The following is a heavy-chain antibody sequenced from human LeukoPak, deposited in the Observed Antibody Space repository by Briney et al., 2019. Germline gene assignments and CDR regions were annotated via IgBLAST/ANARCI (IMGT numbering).Heavy chain of an antibody. CDR3: AKAARGYSYGVFDY. J-gene: IGHJ4*02. CDR1: GFTFSTLA. D-gene: IGHD5-18*01. CDR2: ISSRGDDT. V-gene: IGHV3-23*01. Sequence: GGSLRLSCTASGFTFSTLAMSWVRQAPGKGLEWVSSISSRGDDTSYADSVKGRFTISRDNSKNTLYLQLNSLRVDDAAIYYCAKAARGYSYGVFDYWGQGTLVTVSS.